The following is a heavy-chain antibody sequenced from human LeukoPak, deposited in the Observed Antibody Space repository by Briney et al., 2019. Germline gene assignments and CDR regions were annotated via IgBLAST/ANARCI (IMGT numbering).Heavy chain of an antibody. CDR1: GYTFHTYW. CDR2: IYPGDSDT. Sequence: GESRKISCKGFGYTFHTYWIAWVRQMPGKGLEWMGIIYPGDSDTRYSPSFQGQVTFSADKSTNTAYLQWSSLKASDTAMYYCARFGEDSIGYYSFDYWAQGTLVTVSS. J-gene: IGHJ4*02. CDR3: ARFGEDSIGYYSFDY. V-gene: IGHV5-51*01. D-gene: IGHD3-22*01.